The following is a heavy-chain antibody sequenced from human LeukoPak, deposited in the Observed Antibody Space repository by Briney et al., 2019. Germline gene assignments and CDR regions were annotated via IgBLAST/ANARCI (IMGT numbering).Heavy chain of an antibody. CDR1: GFSFSTYT. D-gene: IGHD3-10*01. Sequence: GGSLRLSCAASGFSFSTYTMTWVRQAPGKGLEWVSGITDSGKPCYADSVKGRFTISRDNSKSTLYLQINSLRAEDTAVYYCAGNYGPYYFDYWGQGTLVTVSS. CDR2: ITDSGKP. J-gene: IGHJ4*02. V-gene: IGHV3-23*01. CDR3: AGNYGPYYFDY.